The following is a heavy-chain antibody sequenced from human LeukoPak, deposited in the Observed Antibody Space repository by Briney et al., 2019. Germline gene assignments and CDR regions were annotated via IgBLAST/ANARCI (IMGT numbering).Heavy chain of an antibody. Sequence: PGGSLRLSCAASGFTVSSNYMSWVRQAPGKGLEWVSVIYSGGSTYYADSVKGRFTISRDNSKNTLYLQMNSLRAEYTAVYYCAYSSSSAFDYWGQGTLVTVSS. V-gene: IGHV3-53*01. CDR2: IYSGGST. J-gene: IGHJ4*02. D-gene: IGHD6-6*01. CDR1: GFTVSSNY. CDR3: AYSSSSAFDY.